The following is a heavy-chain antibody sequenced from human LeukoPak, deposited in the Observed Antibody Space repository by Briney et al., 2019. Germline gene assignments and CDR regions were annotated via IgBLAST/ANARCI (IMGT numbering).Heavy chain of an antibody. Sequence: GASVKVSCKASGYTFTSYGISWVRQAPGQGLEWMGWISAYNGNTNYAQKLQGRVTMTTDTSTSTAYMELRSLRSDDTAVYYCARDSPYCSGGSCYSTSHYYYYYYMDVWGKGTTVTVSS. V-gene: IGHV1-18*01. CDR1: GYTFTSYG. D-gene: IGHD2-15*01. CDR2: ISAYNGNT. J-gene: IGHJ6*03. CDR3: ARDSPYCSGGSCYSTSHYYYYYYMDV.